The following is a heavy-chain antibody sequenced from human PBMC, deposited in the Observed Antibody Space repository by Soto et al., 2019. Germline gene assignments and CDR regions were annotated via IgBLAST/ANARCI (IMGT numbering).Heavy chain of an antibody. CDR3: ARVITSMDYYDSSGYSFWFDP. CDR1: GYTFTSYG. Sequence: RASVKVSCKASGYTFTSYGISWVRQAPGQGLEWMGWISAYNGNTNYAQKLQGRVTMTTDTSTSTAYMELRSLRSDDTAVYYCARVITSMDYYDSSGYSFWFDPWGQGTLVTVSS. CDR2: ISAYNGNT. D-gene: IGHD3-22*01. J-gene: IGHJ5*02. V-gene: IGHV1-18*01.